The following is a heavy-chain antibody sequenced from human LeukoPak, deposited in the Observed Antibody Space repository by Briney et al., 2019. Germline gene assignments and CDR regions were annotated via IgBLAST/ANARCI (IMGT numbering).Heavy chain of an antibody. D-gene: IGHD1-7*01. Sequence: SETLSLTCTVTGGSISSYYWSWIRQPPGKGLEWIGYIYYSGSTKYNPSLKSRVTISVDASKTQFSLKLNSVTAADTAVYYCARGSRELYYFDYWGQGTLVTVSS. V-gene: IGHV4-59*01. J-gene: IGHJ4*02. CDR2: IYYSGST. CDR1: GGSISSYY. CDR3: ARGSRELYYFDY.